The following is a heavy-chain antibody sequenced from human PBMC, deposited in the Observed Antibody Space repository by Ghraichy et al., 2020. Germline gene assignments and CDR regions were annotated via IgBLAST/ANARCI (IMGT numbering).Heavy chain of an antibody. CDR1: GFTVSSHY. V-gene: IGHV3-66*02. CDR2: IEDGGKT. CDR3: TRDGGPFDYLISFDY. Sequence: GRSLRLSCAGSGFTVSSHYMSWVRQAPGKGLEWVSVIEDGGKTHYADSVQGRFTISRDNSKNMLFLQMNSLRSEDTAVYFCTRDGGPFDYLISFDYWGQGTRVTVSS. D-gene: IGHD2/OR15-2a*01. J-gene: IGHJ4*02.